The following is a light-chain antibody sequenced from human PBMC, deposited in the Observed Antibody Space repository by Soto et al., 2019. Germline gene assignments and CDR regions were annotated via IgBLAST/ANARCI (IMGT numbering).Light chain of an antibody. CDR3: QQLKTYPFT. V-gene: IGKV1-13*02. J-gene: IGKJ5*01. CDR2: DAS. CDR1: QGISSA. Sequence: IQVTQSPSSLSASVGDRVSITCRASQGISSALAWYQHKPGRAPKILIYDASSLQSGVPSRFSGSESGTECTLTISSLQPEDFATYYCQQLKTYPFTFGQGTRLEIK.